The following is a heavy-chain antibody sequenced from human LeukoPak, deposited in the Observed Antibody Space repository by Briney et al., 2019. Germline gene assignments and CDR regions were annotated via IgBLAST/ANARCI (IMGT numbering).Heavy chain of an antibody. Sequence: PGGSLRLSCIASGFPFSSYWMHWVRQGPGKGLVWVSRINSDGRTITYADSVNGRFTIPRDNSKHTRYLQKNSLRTEDTAVYYCPREAQIRGYSYGLAPFSYNWFDPWGQGTLVTVSS. CDR3: PREAQIRGYSYGLAPFSYNWFDP. CDR2: INSDGRTI. V-gene: IGHV3-74*01. J-gene: IGHJ5*02. D-gene: IGHD5-18*01. CDR1: GFPFSSYW.